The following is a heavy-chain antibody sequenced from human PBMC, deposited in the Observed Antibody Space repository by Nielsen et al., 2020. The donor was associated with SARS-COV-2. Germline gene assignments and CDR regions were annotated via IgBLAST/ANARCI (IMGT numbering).Heavy chain of an antibody. D-gene: IGHD2-2*01. Sequence: GGSLRLSCAASGFTFSSYDMHWVRQATGKGLEWVSTISTAGDTFYPGSVKGRFTISRENAKNSLYLQMDNLRVDDTAVYYCAGPASWGQGTVVTVSA. J-gene: IGHJ5*02. CDR2: ISTAGDT. CDR3: AGPAS. V-gene: IGHV3-13*01. CDR1: GFTFSSYD.